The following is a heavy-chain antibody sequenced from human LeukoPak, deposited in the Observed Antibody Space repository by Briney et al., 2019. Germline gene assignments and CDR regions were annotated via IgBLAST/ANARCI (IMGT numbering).Heavy chain of an antibody. CDR2: FDPEDGET. V-gene: IGHV1-24*01. D-gene: IGHD1-26*01. J-gene: IGHJ4*02. Sequence: ASVKVSCKVSGYTLTELSMHWVRQAPGKGLEWMGGFDPEDGETIYAQKSQGRVTMTEDTSTDTAYMELSSLRSEDTAVYYCATWDPFVGATGEFDYWGQGTLVTVSS. CDR1: GYTLTELS. CDR3: ATWDPFVGATGEFDY.